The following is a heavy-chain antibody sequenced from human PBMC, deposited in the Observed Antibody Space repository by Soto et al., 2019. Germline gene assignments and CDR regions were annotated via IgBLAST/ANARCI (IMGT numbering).Heavy chain of an antibody. Sequence: SETLSLTCTVSGGSISSGDYYWTWIRQPPGKGLEWIGYIYYSGSTYYNPSLKSRVTISVDTSKNQFSLKLSSVTAAGTAVYYCARTLNIAARPSTQYYYYYGMDVWGQGTTVTVSS. CDR2: IYYSGST. CDR1: GGSISSGDYY. J-gene: IGHJ6*02. V-gene: IGHV4-30-4*01. D-gene: IGHD6-6*01. CDR3: ARTLNIAARPSTQYYYYYGMDV.